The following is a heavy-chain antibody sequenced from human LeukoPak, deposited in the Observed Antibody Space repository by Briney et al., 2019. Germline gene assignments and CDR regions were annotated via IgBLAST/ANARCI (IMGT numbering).Heavy chain of an antibody. CDR2: ISGSGGST. Sequence: GGSLRLSCAASGFTFSSYAMSWVRQAPGKGLEWVSAISGSGGSTYYADSVKGRFTISRDNSKNTLYLQMNSLRAEDTAVYYCAKDRSTMVRGVIITRSGYFDYWGQGTLVTVSS. J-gene: IGHJ4*02. D-gene: IGHD3-10*01. CDR3: AKDRSTMVRGVIITRSGYFDY. V-gene: IGHV3-23*01. CDR1: GFTFSSYA.